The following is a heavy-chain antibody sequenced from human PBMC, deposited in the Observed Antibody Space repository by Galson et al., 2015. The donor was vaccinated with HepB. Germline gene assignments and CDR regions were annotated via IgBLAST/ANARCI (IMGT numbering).Heavy chain of an antibody. D-gene: IGHD3-16*01. V-gene: IGHV3-23*01. J-gene: IGHJ4*02. Sequence: LRLSCAASGFTFSTYAMSWVRQAPGKGLEWVSTINYLGTSIYYPESVKGRFTISRDNSKNTLYLQMNSLRAEDTALYYCANLFYDYVWGSLPPRDYWGQGTLVTVSS. CDR2: INYLGTSI. CDR1: GFTFSTYA. CDR3: ANLFYDYVWGSLPPRDY.